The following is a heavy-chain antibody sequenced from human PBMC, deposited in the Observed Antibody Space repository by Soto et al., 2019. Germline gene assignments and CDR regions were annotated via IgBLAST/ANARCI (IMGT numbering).Heavy chain of an antibody. J-gene: IGHJ3*02. V-gene: IGHV1-8*02. CDR1: GYTFSNNN. CDR2: MNPNSGNT. CDR3: ARVVGNAFDI. Sequence: ASVKVSCKASGYTFSNNNINWVRQATGQGLEWMGWMNPNSGNTGYAQKFQGRVTMTRNTSISTAYMELSSLRSEDTAVYYCARVVGNAFDIWGQGTMVTVSS.